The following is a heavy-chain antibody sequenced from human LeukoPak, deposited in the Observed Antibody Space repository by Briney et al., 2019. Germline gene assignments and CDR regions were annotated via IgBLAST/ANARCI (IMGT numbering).Heavy chain of an antibody. V-gene: IGHV4-39*01. CDR3: ATIRRYGGNPAYYFDD. Sequence: PSETLSLTCSVSGDSITNTIYYWAWVRQPPGKGLEWIGTVYYTGATFYKSSLKSRVTVSADTSRNQFSLSLRSVTAADAAVYYCATIRRYGGNPAYYFDDWGQGTLVTVDS. CDR2: VYYTGAT. J-gene: IGHJ4*02. CDR1: GDSITNTIYY. D-gene: IGHD5-12*01.